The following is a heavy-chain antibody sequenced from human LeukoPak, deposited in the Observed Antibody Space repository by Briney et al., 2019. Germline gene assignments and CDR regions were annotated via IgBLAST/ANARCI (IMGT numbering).Heavy chain of an antibody. V-gene: IGHV4-59*01. Sequence: SETLSLTCTVSGGSISNYYWNWIRQPPGKGLEWIGFIYSSGSTNYNPSLKSRVTISLDTSKNQFSLKVSSVTAADTAVYYCARVSAVAGTRLFDYWGQGILVTVSS. J-gene: IGHJ4*02. D-gene: IGHD6-19*01. CDR1: GGSISNYY. CDR3: ARVSAVAGTRLFDY. CDR2: IYSSGST.